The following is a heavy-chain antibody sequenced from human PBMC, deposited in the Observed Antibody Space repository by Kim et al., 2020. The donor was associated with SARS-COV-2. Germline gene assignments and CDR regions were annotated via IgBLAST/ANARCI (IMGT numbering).Heavy chain of an antibody. D-gene: IGHD3-16*01. CDR1: GGSFSGYY. J-gene: IGHJ4*02. V-gene: IGHV4-34*01. CDR3: ARDMSYGWVAKRVLNY. Sequence: SETLSLTCAVYGGSFSGYYWSWIRQPPGKGLEWIGEINHSGSTNYNPSLKSRVTISVDTSKNQFSLKLSSVTAADTAVYYCARDMSYGWVAKRVLNYWGQGTLVTVSS. CDR2: INHSGST.